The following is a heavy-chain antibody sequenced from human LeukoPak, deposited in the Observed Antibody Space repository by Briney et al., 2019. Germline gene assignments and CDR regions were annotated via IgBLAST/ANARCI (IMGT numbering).Heavy chain of an antibody. CDR3: AREPGIAVAGNWFDP. CDR1: GYTFTSYG. J-gene: IGHJ5*02. CDR2: ISVYNGNT. D-gene: IGHD6-19*01. Sequence: ASVKVSCKXSGYTFTSYGISWVRQAPRQGLEWMGWISVYNGNTNYSQKLQGRVTTTTDASTSTAYMELRSLRSDDTAVYYCAREPGIAVAGNWFDPWGQGTLVTVSS. V-gene: IGHV1-18*01.